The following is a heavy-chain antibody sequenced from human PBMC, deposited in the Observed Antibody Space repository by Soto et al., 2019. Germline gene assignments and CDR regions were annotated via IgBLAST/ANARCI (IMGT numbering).Heavy chain of an antibody. CDR2: ISSNGGST. Sequence: GESLKISCSASGFTFSSYAMHWVRQAPGKGLEYVSAISSNGGSTYYADSVKGRFTISRDNSKNTLYLQMSSLRAEDTAVYYCVKGREYYDSSGYYAFDIWGQGTMVTVSS. J-gene: IGHJ3*02. CDR1: GFTFSSYA. CDR3: VKGREYYDSSGYYAFDI. V-gene: IGHV3-64D*09. D-gene: IGHD3-22*01.